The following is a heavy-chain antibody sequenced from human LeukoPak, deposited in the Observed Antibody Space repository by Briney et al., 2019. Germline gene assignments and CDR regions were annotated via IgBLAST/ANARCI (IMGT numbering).Heavy chain of an antibody. J-gene: IGHJ4*02. Sequence: GGSLRLSCAASGFSFNGFAMTWVRQAPGKGLEWVSSISGSGASTFYADSVKGRFTLSKDTSSNTVFLQMASLRAEDTAVYYCAKRSRGYTHYYLDYWGQGTQVTVSS. CDR3: AKRSRGYTHYYLDY. V-gene: IGHV3-23*01. CDR1: GFSFNGFA. D-gene: IGHD5-18*01. CDR2: ISGSGAST.